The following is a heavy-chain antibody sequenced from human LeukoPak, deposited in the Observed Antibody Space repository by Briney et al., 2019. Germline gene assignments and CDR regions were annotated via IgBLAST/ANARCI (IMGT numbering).Heavy chain of an antibody. CDR3: ASKVTTGY. D-gene: IGHD1-14*01. CDR1: GLTVNSNY. V-gene: IGHV3-66*01. CDR2: TYSGGTT. Sequence: PGGSLRLSCVVSGLTVNSNYMSWVRQAPGKGLEWVSVTYSGGTTNYADSVKGRFIVYRDNSKNTLYLQMNSLRAEDTAVYYCASKVTTGYWGQGTLVTVSS. J-gene: IGHJ4*02.